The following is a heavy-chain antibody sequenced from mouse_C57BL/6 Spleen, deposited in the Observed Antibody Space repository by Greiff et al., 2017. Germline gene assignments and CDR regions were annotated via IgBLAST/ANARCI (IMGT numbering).Heavy chain of an antibody. CDR3: ARNGYYEDY. J-gene: IGHJ2*01. CDR2: IYPGDGDT. Sequence: VQLQQSGPELVKPGASVKISCKASGYAFSSSWMNWVKQRPGKGLEWIGRIYPGDGDTNYNGKFKGKATLTADKSSSTAYMQLSSLTSEDSAVXFYARNGYYEDYWGQGTTLTVSS. CDR1: GYAFSSSW. V-gene: IGHV1-82*01. D-gene: IGHD2-3*01.